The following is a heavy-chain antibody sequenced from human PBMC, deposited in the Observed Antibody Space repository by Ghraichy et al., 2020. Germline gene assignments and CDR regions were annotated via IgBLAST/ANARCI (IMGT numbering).Heavy chain of an antibody. CDR2: ISYDGSNK. CDR3: AKGGPARGTLSSSWPNPFDY. V-gene: IGHV3-30*18. CDR1: GFTFSSYG. D-gene: IGHD6-13*01. Sequence: GGSLRLSCAASGFTFSSYGMHWVRQAPGKGLEWVAVISYDGSNKYYADSVKGRFTISRDNSKNTLYLQMNSLRAEDTAVYYCAKGGPARGTLSSSWPNPFDYWGQGTLVTVSS. J-gene: IGHJ4*02.